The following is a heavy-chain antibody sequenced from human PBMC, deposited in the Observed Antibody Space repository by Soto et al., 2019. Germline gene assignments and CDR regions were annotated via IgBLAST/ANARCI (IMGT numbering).Heavy chain of an antibody. V-gene: IGHV3-74*01. CDR1: GFTLSRYC. CDR3: AEDDLFVVGICRAFDI. Sequence: EVQLVESGGGLVQPGGSLRLSCVASGFTLSRYCMPWVRQAPGEGLVWVSGISTGGGTTGYVDSVKGRFTISRDNVKNTLYCYMSSLRAEYTAVYYCAEDDLFVVGICRAFDIWGEGTVVTAS. D-gene: IGHD2-15*01. CDR2: ISTGGGTT. J-gene: IGHJ3*02.